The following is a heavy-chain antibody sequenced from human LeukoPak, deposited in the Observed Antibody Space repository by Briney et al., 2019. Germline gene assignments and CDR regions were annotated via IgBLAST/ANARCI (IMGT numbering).Heavy chain of an antibody. CDR2: INPSGGST. CDR1: GYTFTSYY. Sequence: ASVKVSCKASGYTFTSYYMHWVRQAPGQGLEWMGIINPSGGSTSYAQKFQGRVTMTRDTSTSTVYMELSSLRSGDTAVYYCARGGYCSGGSCPSFDYWGQGTLVTVSS. V-gene: IGHV1-46*01. J-gene: IGHJ4*02. CDR3: ARGGYCSGGSCPSFDY. D-gene: IGHD2-15*01.